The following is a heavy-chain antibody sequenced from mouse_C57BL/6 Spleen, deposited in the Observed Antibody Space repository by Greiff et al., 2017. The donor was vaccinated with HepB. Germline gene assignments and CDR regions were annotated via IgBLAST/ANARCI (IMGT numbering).Heavy chain of an antibody. CDR3: TPNYYGSSYFDY. V-gene: IGHV14-1*01. D-gene: IGHD1-1*01. Sequence: EVQLQQSGAELVRPGASVKLSCTASGFNIKDYYMHWVKQRPEQGLEWIGRIDPEDGDTEYAPKFQGKATMTADTSSNTAYLQLSSLTSEDTAVYYRTPNYYGSSYFDYWGQGTTLTVSS. J-gene: IGHJ2*01. CDR1: GFNIKDYY. CDR2: IDPEDGDT.